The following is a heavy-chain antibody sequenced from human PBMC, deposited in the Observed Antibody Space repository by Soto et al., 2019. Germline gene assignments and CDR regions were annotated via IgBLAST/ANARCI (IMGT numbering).Heavy chain of an antibody. Sequence: QLHLRESGPGLVKPSETLSLTCTVSGGSITSSSYYWGWIRQPPGKGLEWIGSIYYSGSTYYNPSLESRVNISVDTSKNQFSLKLSSVTAADTAVYYCATQEVGGSYVYTFDPWGQGTLVTVSS. CDR3: ATQEVGGSYVYTFDP. D-gene: IGHD1-26*01. J-gene: IGHJ5*02. CDR2: IYYSGST. V-gene: IGHV4-39*01. CDR1: GGSITSSSYY.